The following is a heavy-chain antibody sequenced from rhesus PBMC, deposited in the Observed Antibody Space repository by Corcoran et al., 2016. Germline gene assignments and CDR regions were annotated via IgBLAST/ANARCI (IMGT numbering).Heavy chain of an antibody. Sequence: QVQLQESGPAVVKPSETLSLTCAVSGGSISSSNWWSWIRQSPGKGLEWIGGIYGSGGSTEYNPSLKGRVTISKDTSKNQFSLKLSSVTAADTAVYYCASVVAAAGPDYWGQGVLVTVSS. J-gene: IGHJ4*01. D-gene: IGHD6-25*01. CDR1: GGSISSSNW. CDR3: ASVVAAAGPDY. CDR2: IYGSGGST. V-gene: IGHV4-93*01.